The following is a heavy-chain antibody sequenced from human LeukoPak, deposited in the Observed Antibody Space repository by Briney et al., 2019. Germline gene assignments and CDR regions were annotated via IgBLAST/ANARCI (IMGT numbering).Heavy chain of an antibody. D-gene: IGHD6-19*01. J-gene: IGHJ4*02. Sequence: PGRSLRLSCVASGFIVNDHAMHWVRQTPGKGLEWVAGVFWNGVDKGYADSVKGRFTIFRDNAKNSLYLQMNSLRAEDTALYYCTKDTEAVAVSGYFDYWGQGTLVTVSS. CDR2: VFWNGVDK. CDR3: TKDTEAVAVSGYFDY. V-gene: IGHV3-9*01. CDR1: GFIVNDHA.